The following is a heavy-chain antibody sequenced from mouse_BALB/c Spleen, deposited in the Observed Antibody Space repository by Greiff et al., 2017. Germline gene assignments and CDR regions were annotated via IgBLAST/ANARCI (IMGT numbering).Heavy chain of an antibody. D-gene: IGHD1-1*01. Sequence: EVNLVESGGGLVQPGGSRKLSCAASGFTFSSFGMHWVRQAPEKGLEWVAYISSGSSTIYYADTVKGRFTISRDNPKNTLFLQMTSLRSEDTAMYYCARSFITTVVDYWGQGTTLTVSS. CDR1: GFTFSSFG. CDR2: ISSGSSTI. CDR3: ARSFITTVVDY. V-gene: IGHV5-17*02. J-gene: IGHJ2*01.